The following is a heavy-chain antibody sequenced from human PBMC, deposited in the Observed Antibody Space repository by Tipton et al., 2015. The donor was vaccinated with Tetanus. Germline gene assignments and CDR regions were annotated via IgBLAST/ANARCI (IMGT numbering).Heavy chain of an antibody. CDR1: GGSISSGGYF. Sequence: TLSLTCSVSGGSISSGGYFWNWVRQHPGKGLEWIGYIYYSGDTYINPSLKSRVTMSVDTSKNQISLNLSSVTAADTAVYYCARDQGGGRVVRLNWFGPWGQGALVTVSS. J-gene: IGHJ5*02. D-gene: IGHD6-6*01. CDR2: IYYSGDT. V-gene: IGHV4-31*03. CDR3: ARDQGGGRVVRLNWFGP.